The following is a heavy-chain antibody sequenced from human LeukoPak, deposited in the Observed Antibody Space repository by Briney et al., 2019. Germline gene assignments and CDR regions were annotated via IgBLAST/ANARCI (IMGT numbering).Heavy chain of an antibody. CDR3: ARIGAGSSRDY. CDR1: GFTFSNFA. V-gene: IGHV3-21*01. J-gene: IGHJ4*02. Sequence: GGSLRLSCAASGFTFSNFAMTWVRQAPGKGLEWVSSIVGSSSTYYADSLKGRFTISRDNAKNSLYLQMNSLRAEDTAVYYCARIGAGSSRDYWGQGTLVTISS. D-gene: IGHD6-13*01. CDR2: IVGSSST.